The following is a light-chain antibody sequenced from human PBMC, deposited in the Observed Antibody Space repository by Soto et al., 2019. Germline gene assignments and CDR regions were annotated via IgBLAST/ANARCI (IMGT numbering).Light chain of an antibody. CDR2: DAS. V-gene: IGKV1-5*01. J-gene: IGKJ1*01. CDR3: QQYNSYSPWT. CDR1: QSISSW. Sequence: DIQMTQSPSTLSASVGDRFTITSRSSQSISSWLAWYQQKPGKAPKLLIYDASSLESGVPSRFSGSGSGTEFTLTISSLQPDDFATYYCQQYNSYSPWTFGQGTKVDI.